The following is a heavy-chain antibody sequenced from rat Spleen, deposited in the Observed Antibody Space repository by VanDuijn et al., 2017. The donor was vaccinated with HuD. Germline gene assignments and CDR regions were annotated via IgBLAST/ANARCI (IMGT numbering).Heavy chain of an antibody. J-gene: IGHJ4*01. D-gene: IGHD4-3*01. CDR3: ARHNSGYVMDA. Sequence: EVQLVESGGGLVQPGRSLKLSCAASGFTFSSFPMAWVRQAPKKGLEWVATISYDGSSTYYRDSVKGRFTISRHTTEGSLNLEMDSLRSEDTATYYCARHNSGYVMDAWGQGASVTVSS. CDR1: GFTFSSFP. CDR2: ISYDGSST. V-gene: IGHV5-7*01.